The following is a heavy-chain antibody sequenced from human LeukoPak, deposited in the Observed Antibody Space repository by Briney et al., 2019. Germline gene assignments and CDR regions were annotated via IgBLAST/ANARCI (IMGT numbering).Heavy chain of an antibody. CDR3: ARAYSSSSGRPFDY. J-gene: IGHJ4*02. CDR2: IYYTGTT. D-gene: IGHD6-6*01. V-gene: IGHV4-59*11. Sequence: PSETLSLTCSVSGGSISSHYWSWIRQPPGKELEWIGYIYYTGTTNYKTSLKSRVTISVDTSKNQFSLNLTSVTAADTAVYYCARAYSSSSGRPFDYWGQGTLVTVSS. CDR1: GGSISSHY.